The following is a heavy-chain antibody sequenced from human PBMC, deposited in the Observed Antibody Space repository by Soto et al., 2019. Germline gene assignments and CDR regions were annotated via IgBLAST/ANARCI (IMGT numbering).Heavy chain of an antibody. CDR2: IYYSGST. D-gene: IGHD6-6*01. Sequence: QLQLQESGPGLVKPSETLSLTCTVSGGSISSSSYYWGWIRQPPGKGLEWIGSIYYSGSTYYNPSLKSRVTTSVDTSKNQFSLKLSSVTAADTAVYYCARGIAARPRHIDGWGKGTTVTVSS. CDR1: GGSISSSSYY. J-gene: IGHJ6*03. CDR3: ARGIAARPRHIDG. V-gene: IGHV4-39*01.